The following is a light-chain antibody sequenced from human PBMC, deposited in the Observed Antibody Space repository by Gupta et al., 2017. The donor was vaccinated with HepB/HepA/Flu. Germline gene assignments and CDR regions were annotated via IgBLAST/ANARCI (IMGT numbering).Light chain of an antibody. J-gene: IGLJ1*01. CDR2: TSN. CDR1: STNIGAGYD. Sequence: QSVLTQPPSVSGAPGQTVSISCAGTSTNIGAGYDVNWYQQLPGSAPKLLIYTSNNRSSGGPDRFSGSKSGTSASLAITGLQAEDEADYYCQSYDSRRSALYVFGTGTKVTVL. CDR3: QSYDSRRSALYV. V-gene: IGLV1-40*01.